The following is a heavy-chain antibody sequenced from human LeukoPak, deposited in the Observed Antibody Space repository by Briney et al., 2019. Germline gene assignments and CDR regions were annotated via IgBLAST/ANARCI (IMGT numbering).Heavy chain of an antibody. D-gene: IGHD6-13*01. CDR3: ARDLSWSYYFDY. CDR1: GFTFSSYA. Sequence: GGSLRLSCAASGFTFSSYAMHWVRQAPGKGLEWVAVISYDGSNKHYADSVKGRFTISRDNSKNTLYLQMNSLRAEDTAVYYCARDLSWSYYFDYWGQGTLVTVSS. V-gene: IGHV3-30-3*01. J-gene: IGHJ4*02. CDR2: ISYDGSNK.